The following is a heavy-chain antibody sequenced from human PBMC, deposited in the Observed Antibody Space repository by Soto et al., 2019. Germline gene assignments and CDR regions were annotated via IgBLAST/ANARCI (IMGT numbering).Heavy chain of an antibody. V-gene: IGHV3-13*04. Sequence: GGSLRLSCAASGFTFSSCAMHWVRQVTGKGLEWVSGITTAGDTYYPGSVKGRFTISREKAKNSLYLQMNSLSAGDTAVYYCARELHGGSYGMDVWGQGTTVTVSS. CDR3: ARELHGGSYGMDV. J-gene: IGHJ6*02. CDR1: GFTFSSCA. CDR2: ITTAGDT.